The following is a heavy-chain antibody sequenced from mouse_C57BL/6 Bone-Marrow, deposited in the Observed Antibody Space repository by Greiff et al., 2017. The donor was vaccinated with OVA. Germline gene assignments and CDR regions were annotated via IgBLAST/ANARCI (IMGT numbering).Heavy chain of an antibody. J-gene: IGHJ3*01. CDR2: IDPSDSYT. Sequence: QVQLQQPGAELVMPGASVKLSCKASGYTFTSYWMHWVKQRPGQGLEWIGEIDPSDSYTNYNQKFKGKSTLTVDKSSSTAYMQLSSLTSEDSAVYYCVRGYDGYLFAYWGQGTLVTVSA. D-gene: IGHD2-3*01. V-gene: IGHV1-69*01. CDR1: GYTFTSYW. CDR3: VRGYDGYLFAY.